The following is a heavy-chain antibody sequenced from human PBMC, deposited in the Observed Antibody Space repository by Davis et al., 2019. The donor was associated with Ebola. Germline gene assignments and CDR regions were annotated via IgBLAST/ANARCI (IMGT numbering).Heavy chain of an antibody. Sequence: GQSLKISCAASVFIFSSYTMNWVRQTPGKGLEWLSYISGSSGSIFYADSVKGRFTISSDNAKNSLYLQMNSLRDEDTAVYYCTSDPSSRTAKYYFDSWGQGTLVTVSS. D-gene: IGHD6-6*01. CDR3: TSDPSSRTAKYYFDS. CDR1: VFIFSSYT. J-gene: IGHJ4*02. CDR2: ISGSSGSI. V-gene: IGHV3-48*02.